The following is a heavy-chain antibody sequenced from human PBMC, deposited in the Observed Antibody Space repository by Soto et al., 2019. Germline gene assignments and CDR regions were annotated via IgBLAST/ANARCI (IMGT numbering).Heavy chain of an antibody. Sequence: SETLSLTCTVSGGSISSGGYYWSWIRQHPGKGLEWIGYIYYSGSTYYNPSLKSRVTISVDTSKNQFSLKLSSVTAADTAVYYCARESGVGSGWIGLYGMDVWGQGTTVTVSS. J-gene: IGHJ6*02. D-gene: IGHD6-19*01. V-gene: IGHV4-31*03. CDR1: GGSISSGGYY. CDR2: IYYSGST. CDR3: ARESGVGSGWIGLYGMDV.